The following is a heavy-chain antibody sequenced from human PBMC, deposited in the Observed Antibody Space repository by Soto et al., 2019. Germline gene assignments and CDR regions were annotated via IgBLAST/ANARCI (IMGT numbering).Heavy chain of an antibody. CDR3: VRDGVAVAGTVYFGMDV. CDR1: GGSISSGDYF. CDR2: IYYSGSA. V-gene: IGHV4-30-4*01. D-gene: IGHD6-19*01. J-gene: IGHJ6*02. Sequence: QVQLQESGPGLVKPSQTLSLTCTVSGGSISSGDYFWTWIRQPPGKGLEWIGYIYYSGSAYYNPSLKSRVTMSVDTSKNQFSLNLSSVTAADTAVYYCVRDGVAVAGTVYFGMDVWGQGTTVTVSS.